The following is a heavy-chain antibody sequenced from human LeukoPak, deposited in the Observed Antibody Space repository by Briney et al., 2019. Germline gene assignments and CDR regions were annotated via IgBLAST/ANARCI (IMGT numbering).Heavy chain of an antibody. Sequence: GGSLRLSCAASGFTFDDYAMHWVRQAPGKGLEWVSGISWNSGSIGYADSVKGRFTISRDNAKNSLYLQMNSLRAEDTALYYCAKASKYSSGWSYDAFDIWGQGTMVTVSS. CDR2: ISWNSGSI. CDR3: AKASKYSSGWSYDAFDI. D-gene: IGHD6-19*01. CDR1: GFTFDDYA. J-gene: IGHJ3*02. V-gene: IGHV3-9*01.